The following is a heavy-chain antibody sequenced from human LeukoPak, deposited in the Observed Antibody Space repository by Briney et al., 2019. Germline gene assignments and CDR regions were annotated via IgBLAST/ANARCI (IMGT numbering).Heavy chain of an antibody. J-gene: IGHJ5*02. D-gene: IGHD4-17*01. Sequence: MTSETLSLTCTVSGGSISSSSYFWSWIRQPPGKGLEWIGYFYSSGSTNSNPTLNGRVTISADTSKNQLSLKVMSVTAADTAVYYCARHDFGDLEADWFDPWGPGILVTVSS. CDR1: GGSISSSSYF. V-gene: IGHV4-61*05. CDR3: ARHDFGDLEADWFDP. CDR2: FYSSGST.